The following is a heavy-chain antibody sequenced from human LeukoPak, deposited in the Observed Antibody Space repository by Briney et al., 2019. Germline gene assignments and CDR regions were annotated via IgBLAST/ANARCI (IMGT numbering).Heavy chain of an antibody. CDR2: ISSNGGGP. CDR1: GFTFSSYA. CDR3: VRQLAVPDPGYFDL. V-gene: IGHV3-64D*06. J-gene: IGHJ2*01. D-gene: IGHD6-19*01. Sequence: PGGSLRLSCAASGFTFSSYAMHWVRQAPGKGLEYVSAISSNGGGPYYADSVEGRFTISRDNSKNTLYLQMGSLRAEDTAVYYCVRQLAVPDPGYFDLWGRGTLVTVSS.